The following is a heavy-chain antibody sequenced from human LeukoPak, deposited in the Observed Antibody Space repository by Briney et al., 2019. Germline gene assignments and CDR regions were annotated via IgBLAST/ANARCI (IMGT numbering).Heavy chain of an antibody. CDR3: ARVPLRDCSSTSCYTGGFDY. Sequence: ASVTVSCKASGYTFTSYAMNWVRQAPGQGLEWMGWINTNTGNPTYAQGFTGRFVFSLDTSVSTAYLQISSLKAEDTAVYYCARVPLRDCSSTSCYTGGFDYWGQGTLVTVSS. J-gene: IGHJ4*02. CDR2: INTNTGNP. D-gene: IGHD2-2*02. CDR1: GYTFTSYA. V-gene: IGHV7-4-1*02.